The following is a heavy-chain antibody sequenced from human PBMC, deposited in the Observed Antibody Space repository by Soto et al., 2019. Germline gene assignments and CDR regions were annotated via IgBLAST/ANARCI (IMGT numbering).Heavy chain of an antibody. D-gene: IGHD5-12*01. J-gene: IGHJ5*02. CDR3: ARTRGQKNWFDP. CDR2: IYHSGST. V-gene: IGHV4-38-2*01. CDR1: VYSVSSCYY. Sequence: SETLSLTCAVSVYSVSSCYYWGWIRQPPGKGLEWIGSIYHSGSTYYNPSLKSRVTISVDTSKNQFSLELSSVTAADTAVYYCARTRGQKNWFDPWGQGSLVTVSA.